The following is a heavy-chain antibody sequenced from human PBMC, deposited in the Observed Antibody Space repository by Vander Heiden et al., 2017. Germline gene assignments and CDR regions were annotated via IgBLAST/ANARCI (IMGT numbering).Heavy chain of an antibody. Sequence: QVRLVESGGTMVEPGRSLRLSGAVSGFTLSSYGIHWVRQAPGKGLEWVAVISYDGSKKFYEDSVKGRFTISRDNSKNTVYLEMDSLRAEDTAVYYCARGAYYGAGNEDFDYWGQGTRVTVSS. CDR3: ARGAYYGAGNEDFDY. CDR2: ISYDGSKK. D-gene: IGHD3-10*01. V-gene: IGHV3-33*05. J-gene: IGHJ4*02. CDR1: GFTLSSYG.